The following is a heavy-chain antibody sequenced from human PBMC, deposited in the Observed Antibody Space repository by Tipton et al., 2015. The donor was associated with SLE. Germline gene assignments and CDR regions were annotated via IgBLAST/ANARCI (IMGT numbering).Heavy chain of an antibody. CDR2: IYYSGST. CDR3: ARDRSIIVAGNYFDY. V-gene: IGHV4-59*11. J-gene: IGHJ4*02. D-gene: IGHD6-19*01. CDR1: GGSISSHY. Sequence: LRLSCTVSGGSISSHYWSWIRQPPGKGLEWIGFIYYSGSTNYNPSLKSRVTISVDTSKNQFSLKLSSVTAADTAVYYCARDRSIIVAGNYFDYWGQGTKVTVSS.